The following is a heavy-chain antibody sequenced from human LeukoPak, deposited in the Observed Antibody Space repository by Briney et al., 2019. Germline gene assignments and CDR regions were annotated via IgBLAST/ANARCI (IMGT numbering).Heavy chain of an antibody. CDR3: ARGKTGDDYVVFDY. CDR1: GFTFSSHD. D-gene: IGHD3-10*02. CDR2: SDSTGDT. V-gene: IGHV3-13*01. Sequence: PGGSLRLSCAASGFTFSSHDMYRVRQTGKRLEWVAASDSTGDTYYLDSVKGRFTISRETVKNSLSLQMNSLRVGDTGVYYCARGKTGDDYVVFDYWGQGVLVTVSS. J-gene: IGHJ4*02.